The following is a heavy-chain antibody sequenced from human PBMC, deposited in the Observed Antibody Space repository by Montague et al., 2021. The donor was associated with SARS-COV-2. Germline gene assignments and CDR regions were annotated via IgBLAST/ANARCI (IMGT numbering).Heavy chain of an antibody. CDR3: ARGRDGYYHRSVLFDY. D-gene: IGHD3-22*01. J-gene: IGHJ4*02. CDR1: GGSISSYY. V-gene: IGHV4-59*01. CDR2: IYYSGST. Sequence: SETLSLTCTVSGGSISSYYWSWIRQPPGKGLEWIGYIYYSGSTNYNPSLKSRVTISVDTSKNQFSLKLTSVAAADTAVYYCARGRDGYYHRSVLFDYWGQGTLVTVSS.